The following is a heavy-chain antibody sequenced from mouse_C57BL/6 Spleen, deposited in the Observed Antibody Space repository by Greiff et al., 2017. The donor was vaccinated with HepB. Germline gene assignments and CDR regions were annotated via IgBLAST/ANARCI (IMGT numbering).Heavy chain of an antibody. CDR3: ARGAEYSNSGGLW. Sequence: QVQLQQPGAELVMPGASVKLSCKASGYTFTNYWMHWVKQRPGQGLEWIGEIDPSDSYTNYNQKFKGKSTLTVDKSSSTAYMQLSSLTSGDSAVYYCARGAEYSNSGGLWWGQGTLVTVSA. D-gene: IGHD2-5*01. CDR1: GYTFTNYW. J-gene: IGHJ3*02. V-gene: IGHV1-69*01. CDR2: IDPSDSYT.